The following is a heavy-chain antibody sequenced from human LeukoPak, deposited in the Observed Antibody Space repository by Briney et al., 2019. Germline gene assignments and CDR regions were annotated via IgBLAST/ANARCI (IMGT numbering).Heavy chain of an antibody. V-gene: IGHV3-33*01. Sequence: PGRSLRLSCAASGFTFSSYGMHWVRQAPGKGLEWVAVIWYDGSNKYYADSVKGRFTISRDNSKNTLYLQMNSLRAEDTAVYYCARDRADFWSGLVGNYYYGMDVWGQGTTVTVSS. CDR1: GFTFSSYG. CDR3: ARDRADFWSGLVGNYYYGMDV. D-gene: IGHD3-3*01. CDR2: IWYDGSNK. J-gene: IGHJ6*02.